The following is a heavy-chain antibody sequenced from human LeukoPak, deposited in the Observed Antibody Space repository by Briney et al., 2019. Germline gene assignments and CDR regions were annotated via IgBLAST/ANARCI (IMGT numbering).Heavy chain of an antibody. J-gene: IGHJ4*02. CDR2: ISAYNGNT. CDR1: GYTFTSYG. V-gene: IGHV1-18*01. CDR3: ARVRYYDSSGYVDY. Sequence: GASVKVSCKASGYTFTSYGISWVRQAPGQELEWMGWISAYNGNTNYAQKLQGRVTMTTDTSTSTAYMELRSLRSDDTAVYYCARVRYYDSSGYVDYWGQGTLVTVSS. D-gene: IGHD3-22*01.